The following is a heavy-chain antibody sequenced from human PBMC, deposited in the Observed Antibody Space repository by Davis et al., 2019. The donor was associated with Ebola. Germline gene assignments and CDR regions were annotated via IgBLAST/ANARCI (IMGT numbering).Heavy chain of an antibody. CDR2: IYPGDSET. J-gene: IGHJ4*02. Sequence: GESPKTPCQGSGYSFTSYWIAWVRQMPGKGLECMGIIYPGDSETRYSPSFQGQVTISADKSITTAYLQWSSLKASDTAMYYCARLRSITRLTSFYYWGQGTLVTVSS. V-gene: IGHV5-51*01. CDR1: GYSFTSYW. D-gene: IGHD3-10*01. CDR3: ARLRSITRLTSFYY.